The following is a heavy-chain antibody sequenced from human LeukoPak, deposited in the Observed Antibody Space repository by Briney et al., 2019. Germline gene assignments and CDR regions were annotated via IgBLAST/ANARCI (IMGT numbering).Heavy chain of an antibody. CDR1: GYSFTSYW. CDR3: ARQGVSLGGLANNWFDP. D-gene: IGHD3-10*01. J-gene: IGHJ5*02. V-gene: IGHV5-51*01. Sequence: GESLKISCKGSGYSFTSYWIGWVRQMPGKGLEWMGIIDPGDSDTRYSPSFQGQVTISADKSISTAYLQWSSLKASDTAMYYCARQGVSLGGLANNWFDPWGQGTLVTVSS. CDR2: IDPGDSDT.